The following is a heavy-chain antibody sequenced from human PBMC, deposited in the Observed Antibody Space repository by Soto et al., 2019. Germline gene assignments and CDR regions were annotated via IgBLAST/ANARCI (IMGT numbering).Heavy chain of an antibody. Sequence: QVQLVQSGAEVKKPESSVKVSCKAPGGTFSTYAISWVRQAPGQGLEWMGGIIPMFGPANYAQRFQDRVTITAYEATNTVYMELSSLRSEDTAVYFCASGIQLWLRRINNGYSGWGQGTLVTVSS. D-gene: IGHD5-18*01. J-gene: IGHJ4*02. CDR2: IIPMFGPA. CDR1: GGTFSTYA. V-gene: IGHV1-69*12. CDR3: ASGIQLWLRRINNGYSG.